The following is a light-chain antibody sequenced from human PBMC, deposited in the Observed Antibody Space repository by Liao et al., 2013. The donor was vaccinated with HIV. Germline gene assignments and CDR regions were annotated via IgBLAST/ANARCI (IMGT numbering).Light chain of an antibody. J-gene: IGLJ2*01. CDR1: ALPKQY. CDR2: KDI. Sequence: SYELTQPPSVSVSPGQTARITCSGDALPKQYAYWYQQKPGQAPVLVIYKDIERPSGIPERFSGSSSGTTFTLTISGVQAEDEADYYCQSWDGITVIFGGGTKLTVL. V-gene: IGLV3-25*03. CDR3: QSWDGITVI.